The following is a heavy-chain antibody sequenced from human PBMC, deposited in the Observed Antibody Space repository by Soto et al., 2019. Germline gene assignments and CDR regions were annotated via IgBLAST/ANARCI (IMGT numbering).Heavy chain of an antibody. V-gene: IGHV3-53*01. CDR2: IYSGGST. D-gene: IGHD3-10*01. CDR3: AKGTYYYGSAPYYFDY. Sequence: GGSLRLSCAASGFTVSSNYMSWVRQAPGKGLDWVSVIYSGGSTYYADSVKGRFTISRDNSKNTLYLQMNSLRAEDTAVYYWAKGTYYYGSAPYYFDYWGQGTLVTVSS. CDR1: GFTVSSNY. J-gene: IGHJ4*02.